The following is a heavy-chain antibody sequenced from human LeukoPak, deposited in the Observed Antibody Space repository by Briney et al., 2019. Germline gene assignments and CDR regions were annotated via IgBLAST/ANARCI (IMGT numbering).Heavy chain of an antibody. V-gene: IGHV1-8*03. CDR3: ARGNGSPGDDAFDV. CDR1: GYTFTSYD. J-gene: IGHJ3*01. D-gene: IGHD3-16*01. Sequence: ASVKVSCKASGYTFTSYDINWVRQATGQGLEWMGWMNPNSGNTGYAQKFQGRVTITRNTSISTAYMELSSLRSEDTAVYYCARGNGSPGDDAFDVWGQGTMVTVSS. CDR2: MNPNSGNT.